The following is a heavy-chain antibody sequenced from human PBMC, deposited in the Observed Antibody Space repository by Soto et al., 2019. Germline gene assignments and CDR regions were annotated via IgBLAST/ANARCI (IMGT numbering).Heavy chain of an antibody. CDR1: GGSISSYY. V-gene: IGHV4-59*08. J-gene: IGHJ5*02. D-gene: IGHD6-13*01. CDR3: ARLHTGYSSSWYWFDP. CDR2: IYYSGST. Sequence: SETLSLTCTVSGGSISSYYWSWIRQPPGKGLEWIGYIYYSGSTNYNPSLKSRVTISVDTSKNQFSLKLSSVTAADTAVYYCARLHTGYSSSWYWFDPWGQGTLVTVSS.